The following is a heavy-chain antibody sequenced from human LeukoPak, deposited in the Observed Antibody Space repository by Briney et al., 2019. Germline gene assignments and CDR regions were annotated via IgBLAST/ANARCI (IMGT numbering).Heavy chain of an antibody. CDR3: ARVLRGGLEYFDY. CDR1: GGSISSSSYY. Sequence: SETLSLTCTVSGGSISSSSYYWGWIRQPPGKGLEWIGSIYSSGSTYYNPSLRSRVTISVDTSKNQFSLKLSSVTAADTAVYYCARVLRGGLEYFDYWGQGTLVTVSS. V-gene: IGHV4-39*07. J-gene: IGHJ4*02. CDR2: IYSSGST.